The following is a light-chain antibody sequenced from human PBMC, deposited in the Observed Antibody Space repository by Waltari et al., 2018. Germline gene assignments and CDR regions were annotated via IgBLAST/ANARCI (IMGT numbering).Light chain of an antibody. CDR3: QQYNSWPPRYT. CDR1: QSVSSN. CDR2: GAS. V-gene: IGKV3-15*01. J-gene: IGKJ2*01. Sequence: EIVLTQSPATLSVSPGERATLSCRASQSVSSNLVWYQHKPGQPPRLLIYGASTRATGIPARFSGSGSGTEFTLTISSLQSEDFAVYYCQQYNSWPPRYTFGQGTNLESK.